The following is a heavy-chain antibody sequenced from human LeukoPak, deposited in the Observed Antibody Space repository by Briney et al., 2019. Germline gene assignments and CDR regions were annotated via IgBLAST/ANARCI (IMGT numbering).Heavy chain of an antibody. J-gene: IGHJ6*04. CDR2: IYDIGIA. V-gene: IGHV4-59*08. Sequence: SESLSLTCTVPGGSISCQYWSWIRQTPGEGLAWGGYIYDIGIANYNPSLKSRVTISVDTSKTQFSLKLSSVTGAETAVYYCARQHVWFGDPGVMDVWGKGTTVTVSS. CDR3: ARQHVWFGDPGVMDV. CDR1: GGSISCQY. D-gene: IGHD3-10*01.